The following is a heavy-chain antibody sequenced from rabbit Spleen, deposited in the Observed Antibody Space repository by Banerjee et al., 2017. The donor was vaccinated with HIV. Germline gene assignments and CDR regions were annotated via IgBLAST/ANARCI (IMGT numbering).Heavy chain of an antibody. CDR3: ARDAAGREDFNL. V-gene: IGHV1S45*01. J-gene: IGHJ4*01. CDR1: GFSFSSSYD. D-gene: IGHD4-2*01. Sequence: QQQLVESGGGLVQPGASLTLTCTASGFSFSSSYDICWVRQAPGKGLEWIACIYTTNLKTYYASWAKGRFTISKTSSTTVTLQMTSLTVADTATYFCARDAAGREDFNLWGPGTLVTVS. CDR2: IYTTNLKT.